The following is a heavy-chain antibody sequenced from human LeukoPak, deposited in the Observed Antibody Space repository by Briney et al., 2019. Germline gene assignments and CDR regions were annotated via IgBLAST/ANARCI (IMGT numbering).Heavy chain of an antibody. V-gene: IGHV4-34*01. CDR3: ARGGRYSGYYSY. J-gene: IGHJ4*02. D-gene: IGHD3-22*01. CDR1: GGSFSGYY. CDR2: IYHSGST. Sequence: SETLSLTCAVYGGSFSGYYWSWIRQPPGKGLEWIGEIYHSGSTNYNPSLKSRVTISVDKSKNQFSLKLSSVTAADTAVYYCARGGRYSGYYSYWGQGTLVTVSS.